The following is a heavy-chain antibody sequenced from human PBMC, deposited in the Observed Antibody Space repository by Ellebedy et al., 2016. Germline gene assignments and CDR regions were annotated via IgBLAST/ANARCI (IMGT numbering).Heavy chain of an antibody. Sequence: SETLSLTCTVSGGSISSGGYYWGWIRQPPGKGLEWIGSIYYSGSTNYNPSLKSRVTISVDKSKNQFSLKLSSVTAADTAVYYCARGRTSRWDPWGQGTLVTVSS. J-gene: IGHJ5*02. D-gene: IGHD6-19*01. V-gene: IGHV4-39*07. CDR3: ARGRTSRWDP. CDR2: IYYSGST. CDR1: GGSISSGGYY.